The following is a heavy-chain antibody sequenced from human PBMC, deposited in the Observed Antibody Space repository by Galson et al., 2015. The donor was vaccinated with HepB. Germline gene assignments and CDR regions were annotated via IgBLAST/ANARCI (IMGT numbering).Heavy chain of an antibody. V-gene: IGHV3-64D*06. CDR1: GFTFSNYA. Sequence: SLRLSCAASGFTFSNYAMFWVRQGPGKGLEYVSVIGSDGVSTYYPDSVKGRVTISRGNPENTLYLQMTSLRPEDTAFYYCVKNRIEYSNSGYFEVWGQGTLVIVSS. CDR3: VKNRIEYSNSGYFEV. D-gene: IGHD4-11*01. CDR2: IGSDGVST. J-gene: IGHJ4*02.